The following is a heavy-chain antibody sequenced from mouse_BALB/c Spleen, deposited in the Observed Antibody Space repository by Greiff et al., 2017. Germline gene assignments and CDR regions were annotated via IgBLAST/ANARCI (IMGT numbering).Heavy chain of an antibody. CDR3: ARRTTATGAMDY. V-gene: IGHV1S29*02. CDR2: IYPYNGGT. D-gene: IGHD1-2*01. Sequence: EVKLVESGPELVEPGASVKISCKASGYTFTDYNMHWVKQSHGKSLAWIGYIYPYNGGTGYNQKFKSKATLTVDNSSSNAYMELRSLTSEDSAVYYCARRTTATGAMDYWGQGTSVTVSS. J-gene: IGHJ4*01. CDR1: GYTFTDYN.